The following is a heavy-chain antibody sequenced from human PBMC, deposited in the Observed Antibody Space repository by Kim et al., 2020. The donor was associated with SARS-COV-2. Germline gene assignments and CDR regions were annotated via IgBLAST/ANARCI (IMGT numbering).Heavy chain of an antibody. V-gene: IGHV1-18*01. D-gene: IGHD3-22*01. CDR1: GYTFTSYG. CDR2: FSAYNGNT. CDR3: ARASDYYDSSGYYYYYYGMDV. Sequence: ASVKVSCKASGYTFTSYGISWVRQAPGQGLEWMGWFSAYNGNTNYAQKLQGRVTMTTDKITSIAYMELRSLRSDDTAVYYCARASDYYDSSGYYYYYYGMDVWGQGTTVTVSS. J-gene: IGHJ6*02.